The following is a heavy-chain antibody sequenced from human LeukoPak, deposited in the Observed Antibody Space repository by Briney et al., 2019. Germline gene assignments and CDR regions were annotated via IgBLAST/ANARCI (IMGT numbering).Heavy chain of an antibody. J-gene: IGHJ6*03. V-gene: IGHV4-39*07. CDR1: GGSISVNRYY. Sequence: PSETLSLTCTVSGGSISVNRYYWGWIRQPPGKGPEWLGSMYYSGNTYYNPSLRSRVTISVDTSKNQFSLKLSSVTAADTAVCYCARLRGLWFGEFAAMDVWGKGTTVTVSS. CDR2: MYYSGNT. CDR3: ARLRGLWFGEFAAMDV. D-gene: IGHD3-10*01.